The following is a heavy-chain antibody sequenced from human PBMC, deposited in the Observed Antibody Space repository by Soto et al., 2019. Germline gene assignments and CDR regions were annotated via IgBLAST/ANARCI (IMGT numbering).Heavy chain of an antibody. D-gene: IGHD4-17*01. CDR3: TTTYGAESYYYYGMDV. V-gene: IGHV3-15*07. CDR1: GFTFSNAW. Sequence: GGSLRLSCAASGFTFSNAWMNWVRQAPGKGLEWVGRIKSKTDGGTTDYAAPVKGRFTISRDDSKNTLYLQMNSLKTEDTAVYYCTTTYGAESYYYYGMDVWGQGTTVTVSS. CDR2: IKSKTDGGTT. J-gene: IGHJ6*02.